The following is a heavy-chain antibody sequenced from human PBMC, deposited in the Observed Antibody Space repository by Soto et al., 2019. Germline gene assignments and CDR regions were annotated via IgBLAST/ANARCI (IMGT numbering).Heavy chain of an antibody. D-gene: IGHD2-15*01. CDR1: GGSIFCYY. CDR2: MYYSGST. Sequence: ETLSLTCSVSGGSIFCYYWSWVRQPPGKGLEWLGYMYYSGSTNYNPSLKSRVTMSVDMSKNQFSLKLSSVTAADTAVYYCARHGLRLAATAPYYFHYWGQGTLVTVSS. CDR3: ARHGLRLAATAPYYFHY. J-gene: IGHJ4*02. V-gene: IGHV4-59*08.